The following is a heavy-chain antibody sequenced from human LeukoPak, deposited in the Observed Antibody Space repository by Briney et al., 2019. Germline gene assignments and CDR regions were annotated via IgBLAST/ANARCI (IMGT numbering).Heavy chain of an antibody. V-gene: IGHV1-69*06. Sequence: SVKVSCKASGGTFTSYAISWVRQAPGQGLEWMGGIIHIFGAANYAQKFQGRVTITADKSTSTSYMELSSLRSEDTAVYYCARSSVVTAMVHLEYWGQGTLVTVSS. CDR3: ARSSVVTAMVHLEY. CDR1: GGTFTSYA. D-gene: IGHD2-21*02. CDR2: IIHIFGAA. J-gene: IGHJ4*02.